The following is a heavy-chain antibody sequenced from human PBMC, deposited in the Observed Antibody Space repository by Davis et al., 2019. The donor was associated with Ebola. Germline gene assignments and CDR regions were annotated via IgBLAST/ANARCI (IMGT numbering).Heavy chain of an antibody. J-gene: IGHJ4*02. Sequence: SETLSLTCTASGGSISSNSDYWGWIRQPPGTGLAWIGSIHYNGRTYYRPSLRIRFSISVDTSNNQFSLKLNSVTASDTAVYYCLRKENSGESESTPNFDYWGQGTLVTVSP. CDR1: GGSISSNSDY. V-gene: IGHV4-39*01. CDR3: LRKENSGESESTPNFDY. CDR2: IHYNGRT. D-gene: IGHD4-17*01.